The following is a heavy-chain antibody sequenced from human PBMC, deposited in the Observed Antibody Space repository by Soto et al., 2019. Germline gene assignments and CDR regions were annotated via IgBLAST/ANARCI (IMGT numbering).Heavy chain of an antibody. CDR2: ISSSSSYI. J-gene: IGHJ4*02. CDR1: GFTFSSYS. D-gene: IGHD5-12*01. CDR3: ARDPDHIYSGYDVTFDY. Sequence: GGSLRLSCAASGFTFSSYSMNWVRQAPGKGLEWVSSISSSSSYIYYADSVKGRFTISRDNAKNSLYLQMNSLRAEDTAVYYCARDPDHIYSGYDVTFDYWGQGTLVTVSS. V-gene: IGHV3-21*01.